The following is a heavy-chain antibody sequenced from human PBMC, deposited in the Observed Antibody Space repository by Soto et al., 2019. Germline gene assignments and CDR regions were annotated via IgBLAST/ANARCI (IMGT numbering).Heavy chain of an antibody. CDR3: ARSFFP. CDR2: IYYIGST. D-gene: IGHD3-3*01. CDR1: GGSISSGGYY. Sequence: QVQLQESGPGLVKPSQTLSLTCTVSGGSISSGGYYWNWIRQHPGKGLEWIGYIYYIGSTYYNPSLQSRVTLSLDTSKNQFSLKLSSVTAADPAVYYCARSFFPWGQGTLVTVSS. J-gene: IGHJ5*02. V-gene: IGHV4-31*03.